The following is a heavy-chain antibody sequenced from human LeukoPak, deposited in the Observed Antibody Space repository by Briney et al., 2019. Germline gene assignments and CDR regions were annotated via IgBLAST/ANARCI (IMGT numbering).Heavy chain of an antibody. Sequence: SETLSLTCTVSGGSISSYYWSWIRQPPGKGLEWIGYIYYSGSTNYNPSLQSRVTISVDTSKNQFSLKLSSVTAADTAVYYCARLGVTNWFDPWGQGTLVTVSS. CDR2: IYYSGST. D-gene: IGHD3-10*01. CDR1: GGSISSYY. CDR3: ARLGVTNWFDP. V-gene: IGHV4-59*12. J-gene: IGHJ5*02.